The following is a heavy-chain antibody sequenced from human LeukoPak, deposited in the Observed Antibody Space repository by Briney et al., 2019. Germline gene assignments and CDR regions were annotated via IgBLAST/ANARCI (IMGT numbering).Heavy chain of an antibody. V-gene: IGHV3-74*01. CDR3: ARDSSDIVADYYFDY. CDR2: IYSDSSRT. CDR1: GFSFSTTW. J-gene: IGHJ4*02. Sequence: GGSLRLSCAASGFSFSTTWMHWVRQAPGKGLEWVALIYSDSSRTTYADSVKGRFTISRDNAKNTLYVQMNRLRAEDTALYYCARDSSDIVADYYFDYWGQGTLVTVSS. D-gene: IGHD5-12*01.